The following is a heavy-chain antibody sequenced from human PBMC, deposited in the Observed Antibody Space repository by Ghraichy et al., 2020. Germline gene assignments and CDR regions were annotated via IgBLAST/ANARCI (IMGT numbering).Heavy chain of an antibody. D-gene: IGHD2-15*01. J-gene: IGHJ4*02. Sequence: GGSLRLSCAASGFTFSSYAMSWVRQAPGKGLEWVSPISCSGGSTYYADSVKGRFTISRDNSKNTLYLQMNSLRAEDTAVYYCAKGPLILDCSGGSFSHPYFDYWGQGTLVTVSS. CDR1: GFTFSSYA. V-gene: IGHV3-23*01. CDR2: ISCSGGST. CDR3: AKGPLILDCSGGSFSHPYFDY.